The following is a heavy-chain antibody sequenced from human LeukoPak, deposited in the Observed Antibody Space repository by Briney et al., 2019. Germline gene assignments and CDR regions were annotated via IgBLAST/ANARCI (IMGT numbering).Heavy chain of an antibody. J-gene: IGHJ4*02. D-gene: IGHD3-22*01. Sequence: ASVKVSCKASGGTFSNSATNWVRQAPGQGLEWVGGLIPMFGTTTSAQKFQARVTITTDESTSTAYMELSSLRSQDTAVYYCTAAAVSDYFDSSDYFPFDQWGQGTLVTVSS. CDR1: GGTFSNSA. CDR3: TAAAVSDYFDSSDYFPFDQ. V-gene: IGHV1-69*05. CDR2: LIPMFGTT.